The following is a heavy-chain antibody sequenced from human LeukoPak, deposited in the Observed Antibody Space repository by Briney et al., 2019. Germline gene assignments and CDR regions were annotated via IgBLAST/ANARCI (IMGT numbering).Heavy chain of an antibody. D-gene: IGHD5-18*01. J-gene: IGHJ4*02. V-gene: IGHV3-30*02. CDR2: IRHDGNSK. CDR1: GFTFSNYG. Sequence: GGSLRLSCAASGFTFSNYGMHWVRQAPGKGLEWMTFIRHDGNSKYYADSAKGRFTISRDNSKNTVYLQVNSLRAEDTAVYYCAKGRGYSYGPYLDYWGQGTLVTVSS. CDR3: AKGRGYSYGPYLDY.